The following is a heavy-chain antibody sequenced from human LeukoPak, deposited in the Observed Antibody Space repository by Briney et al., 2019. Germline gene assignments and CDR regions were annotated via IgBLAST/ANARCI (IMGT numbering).Heavy chain of an antibody. CDR3: ARELTIFGVVIEGAFDI. V-gene: IGHV3-7*01. CDR2: IKQDRSEK. J-gene: IGHJ3*02. CDR1: GFTFSSYW. Sequence: GGSLRLSCAASGFTFSSYWMSWVRQAPGKGLEWVANIKQDRSEKYYVDSVKGRFTISRDNAKNSLYLQMNSLRAEDTAVYYCARELTIFGVVIEGAFDIWGQGTMVTVSS. D-gene: IGHD3-3*01.